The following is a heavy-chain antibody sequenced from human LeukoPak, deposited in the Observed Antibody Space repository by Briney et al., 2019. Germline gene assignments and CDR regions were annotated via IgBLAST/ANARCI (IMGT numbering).Heavy chain of an antibody. Sequence: GGSLRLSCAASGFTVSSNYMSWVRQAPGKGLEWVSVIYSGGSTYYADSVKGRFTISRDNSKNTLYLQMNSLRAEDTAVYYCARGIYDFWSGYLDYWGQGTLVTVSS. D-gene: IGHD3-3*01. CDR1: GFTVSSNY. J-gene: IGHJ4*02. V-gene: IGHV3-53*05. CDR2: IYSGGST. CDR3: ARGIYDFWSGYLDY.